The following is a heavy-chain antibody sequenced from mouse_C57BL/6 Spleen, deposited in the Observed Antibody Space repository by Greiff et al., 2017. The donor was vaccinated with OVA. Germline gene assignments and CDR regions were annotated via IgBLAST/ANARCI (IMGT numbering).Heavy chain of an antibody. V-gene: IGHV3-6*01. J-gene: IGHJ1*03. CDR1: GYSITSGYY. CDR3: ARLDV. CDR2: ISYDGSN. Sequence: EVQLQESGPGLVKPSQSLSLTCSVTGYSITSGYYWNWIRQFPGNKLEWMGYISYDGSNNYNPSLKNRISITRDTSKNQFFLKLNSVTTEDTATYYCARLDVWGTGTTVTVSS.